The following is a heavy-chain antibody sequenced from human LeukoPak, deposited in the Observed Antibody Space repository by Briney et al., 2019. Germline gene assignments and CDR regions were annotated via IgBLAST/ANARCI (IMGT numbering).Heavy chain of an antibody. CDR2: IYYSGST. V-gene: IGHV4-31*03. J-gene: IGHJ1*01. CDR3: ARSKSATGNEWYLQH. CDR1: GGSISSGGYY. Sequence: SETLSLTCTVSGGSISSGGYYWSWIRQHPGKGLEWIGYIYYSGSTYYNPSLKSRLTILIDTSKNQFSLRVSSVTAADTAVYYCARSKSATGNEWYLQHWGQGTLVTVSS. D-gene: IGHD6-13*01.